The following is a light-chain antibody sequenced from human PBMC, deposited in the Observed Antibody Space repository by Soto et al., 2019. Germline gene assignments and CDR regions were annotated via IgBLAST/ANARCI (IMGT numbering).Light chain of an antibody. Sequence: EIVLTQSPGTLSLSPGERATLSCRASQSVNIRYLAWYQQKPGQAPRLLIYGASSRAADIPDRFSGSGSGTDFTLTISRLEPEDFAVYYCQQYGSSSWTFGQGTKVDIK. V-gene: IGKV3-20*01. J-gene: IGKJ1*01. CDR2: GAS. CDR1: QSVNIRY. CDR3: QQYGSSSWT.